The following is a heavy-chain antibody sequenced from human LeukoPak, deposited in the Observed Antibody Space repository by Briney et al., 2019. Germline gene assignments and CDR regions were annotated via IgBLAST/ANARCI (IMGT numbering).Heavy chain of an antibody. Sequence: SETLSLTCTVSGGSISSSSYYWGWIRQPPGKGLEWIGSIYYSGSTYYNPSLKSRVTISVDTSKNQFSLKLSSVTAADTAVYYCARLLGEYYYDSSGYYYYFDYWGQGTLVTVPS. J-gene: IGHJ4*02. CDR1: GGSISSSSYY. CDR3: ARLLGEYYYDSSGYYYYFDY. D-gene: IGHD3-22*01. V-gene: IGHV4-39*01. CDR2: IYYSGST.